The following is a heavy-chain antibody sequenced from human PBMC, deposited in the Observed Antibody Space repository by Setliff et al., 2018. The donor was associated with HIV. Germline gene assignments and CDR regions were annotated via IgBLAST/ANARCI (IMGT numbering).Heavy chain of an antibody. V-gene: IGHV3-48*04. J-gene: IGHJ4*02. D-gene: IGHD6-19*01. CDR2: ISFSSSVI. CDR3: ARDSPQVRIAVTGTTGHDY. CDR1: GFTFSTHS. Sequence: GGSLRLSCVASGFTFSTHSMSWVRQAPGKGLEWISYISFSSSVIYYADSVKGRFTISRDNAKNSLYLQMNSLRAEDTAVYYCARDSPQVRIAVTGTTGHDYWGQGTLVTVSS.